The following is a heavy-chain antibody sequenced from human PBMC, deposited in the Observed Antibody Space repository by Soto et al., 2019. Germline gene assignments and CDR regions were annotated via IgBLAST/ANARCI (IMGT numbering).Heavy chain of an antibody. CDR3: ARGEVRGYSGYDSAIDY. J-gene: IGHJ4*02. D-gene: IGHD5-12*01. V-gene: IGHV4-61*01. CDR2: IYYSGST. Sequence: SETLSLTCTVSGGSVSSGSYYWSWIRQPPGKGLEWIGYIYYSGSTNYNPSLKSRVTVSVDTSKNQFSLKLSSVTAADTAVYYCARGEVRGYSGYDSAIDYWGQGTLVTVSS. CDR1: GGSVSSGSYY.